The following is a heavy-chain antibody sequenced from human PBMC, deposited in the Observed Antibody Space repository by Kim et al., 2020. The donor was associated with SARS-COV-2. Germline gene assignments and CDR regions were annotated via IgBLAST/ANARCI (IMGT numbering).Heavy chain of an antibody. CDR2: INHSGST. V-gene: IGHV4-34*01. Sequence: SETLSLTCAVYGGSFSGYHWSWIRQPPGKGLEWIGEINHSGSTNYNPSLKSRVTISVDTSKNQFSLKLSSVTAADTAVFYCARSRGGSGPIGYWGQGTLVTVSS. J-gene: IGHJ4*02. D-gene: IGHD2-15*01. CDR3: ARSRGGSGPIGY. CDR1: GGSFSGYH.